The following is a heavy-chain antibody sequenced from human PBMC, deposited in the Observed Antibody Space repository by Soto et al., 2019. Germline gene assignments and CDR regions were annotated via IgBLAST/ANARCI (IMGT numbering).Heavy chain of an antibody. J-gene: IGHJ4*02. Sequence: GGSLRLSCAASGCTFSSYGMHWGRQAPGRGEEGVAVISYDGSNKDYTDSVKGRFTISRDNSENTLYLQMNSLRAEDTAVYYRAKDQYGPFDYWGQGTLVTVSS. CDR2: ISYDGSNK. V-gene: IGHV3-30*18. D-gene: IGHD2-2*01. CDR1: GCTFSSYG. CDR3: AKDQYGPFDY.